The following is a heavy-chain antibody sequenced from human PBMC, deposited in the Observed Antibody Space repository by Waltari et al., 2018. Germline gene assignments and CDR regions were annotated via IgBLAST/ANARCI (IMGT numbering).Heavy chain of an antibody. CDR1: GFTLSTYW. D-gene: IGHD1-1*01. V-gene: IGHV3-74*01. Sequence: EVQLVESGGDLVQPGGSLRLSCAASGFTLSTYWIHWVRQAPGKGLGWVSCINGDGSRMTYADSVKGRFTLSRDNAKSTVYLQMSSLRAEDTALYYCVRVDNNGLEPFDYWGQGTLVTVSS. CDR2: INGDGSRM. J-gene: IGHJ4*02. CDR3: VRVDNNGLEPFDY.